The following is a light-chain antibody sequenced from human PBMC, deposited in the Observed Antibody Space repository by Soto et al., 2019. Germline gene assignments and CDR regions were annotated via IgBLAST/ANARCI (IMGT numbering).Light chain of an antibody. V-gene: IGKV3D-15*01. CDR3: QQYGSSST. CDR2: GAS. Sequence: EIVMTPSPAALSVSTCERATLSVRASQSVSIDLAWYQQKPGQAPRLLIYGASTRAAGIPARFSGSGSGTDFTLTISRLEPEDFAVYYCQQYGSSSTFGQGTRLEIK. J-gene: IGKJ5*01. CDR1: QSVSID.